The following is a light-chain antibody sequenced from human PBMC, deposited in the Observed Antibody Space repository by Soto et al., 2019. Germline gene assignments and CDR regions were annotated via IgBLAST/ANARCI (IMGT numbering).Light chain of an antibody. J-gene: IGLJ1*01. CDR2: EVS. CDR1: SSDVGGYNY. V-gene: IGLV2-8*01. CDR3: SSYAGSNNFVV. Sequence: QSALTQPPSASGSPGQSVTICCTGTSSDVGGYNYVSWYQQHPGKAPKLMIYEVSKRPSGVPDRFSGSKSGNTASLTVSGLQAEDEADYYCSSYAGSNNFVVFGTGTKVTVL.